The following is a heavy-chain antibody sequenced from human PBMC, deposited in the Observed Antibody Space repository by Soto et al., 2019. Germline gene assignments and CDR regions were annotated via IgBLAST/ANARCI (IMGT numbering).Heavy chain of an antibody. CDR3: ARRHSATWLFDY. V-gene: IGHV4-39*01. CDR2: IYSGGST. CDR1: GGAISGRSNY. D-gene: IGHD3-9*01. Sequence: QLQLRESGPGLLKPSETLSLTCAVSGGAISGRSNYWGWIRQPPGKGLEYIGSIYSGGSTYYNPSLKSPVPLSVDATQNQFSLRLTSVTAADTAVYYCARRHSATWLFDYWGLGTLVTVSS. J-gene: IGHJ4*02.